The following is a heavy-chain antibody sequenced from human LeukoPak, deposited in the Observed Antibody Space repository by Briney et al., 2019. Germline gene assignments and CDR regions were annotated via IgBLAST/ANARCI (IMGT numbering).Heavy chain of an antibody. J-gene: IGHJ5*02. CDR1: AYTFTGYY. CDR3: ARDMYYYDSSGSNWFDP. V-gene: IGHV1-2*02. Sequence: ASVKVSCKASAYTFTGYYMHWVRQAPGQGLEWMGWINPNSGGTNYAQKFQGRVTMTRDTSISTAYMGLSRPRSDDTAVYYCARDMYYYDSSGSNWFDPWGQGTLVTVSS. D-gene: IGHD3-22*01. CDR2: INPNSGGT.